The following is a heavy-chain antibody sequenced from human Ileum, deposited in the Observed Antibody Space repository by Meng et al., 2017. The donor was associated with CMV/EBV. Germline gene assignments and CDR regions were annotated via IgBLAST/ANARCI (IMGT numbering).Heavy chain of an antibody. J-gene: IGHJ6*02. D-gene: IGHD6-13*01. CDR1: GFTFSSYA. V-gene: IGHV3-30-3*01. CDR2: ISYDGSNK. Sequence: GESLKISCAASGFTFSSYAMHWVRQAPGKGLEWVAVISYDGSNKYYADSVKGRFTISRDNSKNTLYLQMNSLRAEDTAVYYCARVSAAAGGGYYYYGMDVWGQGTTGTGAS. CDR3: ARVSAAAGGGYYYYGMDV.